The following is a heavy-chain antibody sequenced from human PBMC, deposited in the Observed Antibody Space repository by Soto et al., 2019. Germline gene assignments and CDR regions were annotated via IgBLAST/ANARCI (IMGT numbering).Heavy chain of an antibody. Sequence: QVQLVQSGAEVKKPGASVKVSCKASGYTFTGYYMHWVRQAPGQGLEWMGWINPNSGGTNYAQKWQGRGTMTRDTAISTAYMELSRLRSDDTAVYYCARESRQWLVQGAFDSWDQGTMVTVSA. J-gene: IGHJ3*02. CDR3: ARESRQWLVQGAFDS. CDR1: GYTFTGYY. CDR2: INPNSGGT. D-gene: IGHD6-19*01. V-gene: IGHV1-2*02.